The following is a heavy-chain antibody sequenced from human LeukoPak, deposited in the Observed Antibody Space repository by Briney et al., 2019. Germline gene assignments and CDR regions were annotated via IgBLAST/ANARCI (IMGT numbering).Heavy chain of an antibody. CDR1: GYTFTSYG. J-gene: IGHJ6*02. Sequence: GASVKVSCKASGYTFTSYGISWVRQAPGQGLEWMGWISAYNGNTNYAQKLQGRVTMTTDTSTSTAYMELRSLRSDDTAVYYCARDGITMIVEDYYYYGMDVWGQGTTVTVSS. CDR2: ISAYNGNT. CDR3: ARDGITMIVEDYYYYGMDV. V-gene: IGHV1-18*01. D-gene: IGHD3-22*01.